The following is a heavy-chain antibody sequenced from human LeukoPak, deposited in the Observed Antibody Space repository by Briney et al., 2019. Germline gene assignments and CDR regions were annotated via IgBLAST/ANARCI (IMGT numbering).Heavy chain of an antibody. V-gene: IGHV4-34*01. CDR2: INHSGST. D-gene: IGHD6-6*01. J-gene: IGHJ4*02. CDR3: ARHRGKQLPQD. CDR1: GVSFSGYY. Sequence: SETLSLTCAVYGVSFSGYYWSWIRQPPGKGLEWIGEINHSGSTNYNPSLKSRVTISVDTSKNQFPLKLSSVTAADTAVYYCARHRGKQLPQDWGQGTLVTVSS.